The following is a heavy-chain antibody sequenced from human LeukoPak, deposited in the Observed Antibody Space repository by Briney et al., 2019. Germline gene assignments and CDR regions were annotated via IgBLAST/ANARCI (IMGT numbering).Heavy chain of an antibody. Sequence: SETLSLTCAVYGGSFSGNYWSWIRQPPGKGLEWIGEINHSGSTNYNPSLKSRVTISVDTSKNQFSLKLSSVTAADTAVYYCARGLRSSWYHRVLYWFDPWGQGTLVTVSS. V-gene: IGHV4-34*01. CDR3: ARGLRSSWYHRVLYWFDP. J-gene: IGHJ5*02. CDR1: GGSFSGNY. CDR2: INHSGST. D-gene: IGHD6-13*01.